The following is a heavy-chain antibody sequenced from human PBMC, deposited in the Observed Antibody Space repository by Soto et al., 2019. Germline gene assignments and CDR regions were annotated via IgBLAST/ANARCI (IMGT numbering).Heavy chain of an antibody. V-gene: IGHV3-48*02. CDR2: ISSSSSTI. D-gene: IGHD3-3*01. CDR1: GFTFSSYS. CDR3: ARDGPDFWSGWTFDS. J-gene: IGHJ4*02. Sequence: EVQLVESGGGLVQPGGSLRLSCAASGFTFSSYSMNWVRQAPGKGLELVSYISSSSSTIYYADSVKVRFTISRDNAKNPLYMHVNSLRDEDTAVYYCARDGPDFWSGWTFDSWGQGTLVTVSS.